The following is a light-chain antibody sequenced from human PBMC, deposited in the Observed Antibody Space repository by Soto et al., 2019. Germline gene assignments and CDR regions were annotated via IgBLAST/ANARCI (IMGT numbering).Light chain of an antibody. Sequence: QSVLTQPPSVSGAPGQRVTISCTGSSSNIGAGYDVHWYQQLPGTAPKLLIYGNSNRPSGVPDRFSGSKSGTSASLAITGLQAEDEADYYCQSYDSSLVVAVFGGGTQLTVL. J-gene: IGLJ7*01. CDR1: SSNIGAGYD. CDR3: QSYDSSLVVAV. V-gene: IGLV1-40*01. CDR2: GNS.